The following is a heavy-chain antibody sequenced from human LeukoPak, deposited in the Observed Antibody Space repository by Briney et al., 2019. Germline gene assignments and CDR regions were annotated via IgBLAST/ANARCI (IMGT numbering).Heavy chain of an antibody. CDR1: GFTFSTYP. V-gene: IGHV3-64D*09. J-gene: IGHJ6*02. Sequence: PGGSLRLSCSASGFTFSTYPMHWVRQAPGKGLEYVSTIFANGDITSYAASVKGRFTTSRDNSKNTLYLQMSSLRPADTAVYYCVKSPSDGLDVWGQEATVTVSS. CDR2: IFANGDIT. CDR3: VKSPSDGLDV.